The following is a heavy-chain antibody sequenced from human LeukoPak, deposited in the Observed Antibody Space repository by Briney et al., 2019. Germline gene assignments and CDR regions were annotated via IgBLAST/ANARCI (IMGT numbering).Heavy chain of an antibody. CDR3: ARALVVPAPLHFDY. J-gene: IGHJ4*02. D-gene: IGHD2-2*01. V-gene: IGHV4-59*01. CDR1: GGSISGYY. Sequence: PSETLSLTCTVSGGSISGYYWSWIRQPPGKGLEWIGYIYYSGSTNYNPSLKSRVTISVDTSKNQFSLKLSSVTAADTAVYYCARALVVPAPLHFDYWGQGTLVTVSS. CDR2: IYYSGST.